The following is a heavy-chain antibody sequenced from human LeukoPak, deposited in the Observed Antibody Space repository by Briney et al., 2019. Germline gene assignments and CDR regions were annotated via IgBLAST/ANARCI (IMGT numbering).Heavy chain of an antibody. Sequence: SETLSLTCTVSGGSISSGSYYWSWIRQPAGKGLEWIGRIYTSGSTNYNPSLKSRVTISVDTSKNQFSLKLSSVTAADTAVYYCARSLGPMAVAGTHFDYWGQGTLVTVSS. CDR1: GGSISSGSYY. V-gene: IGHV4-61*02. CDR2: IYTSGST. J-gene: IGHJ4*02. CDR3: ARSLGPMAVAGTHFDY. D-gene: IGHD6-19*01.